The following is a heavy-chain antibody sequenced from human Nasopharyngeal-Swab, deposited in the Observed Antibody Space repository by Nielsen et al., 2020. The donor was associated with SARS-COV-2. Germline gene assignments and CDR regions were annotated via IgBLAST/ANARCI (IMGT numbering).Heavy chain of an antibody. CDR3: ARGQLGQNFDLWGGRLPDAFDI. Sequence: GSLRLSCAASGFTFSTYDMHWVRQVTGKPPEWISAIGSTGDTYYPGSVKGRFTISRDNAKNSLYLQMNSLRAEDTAVYYCARGQLGQNFDLWGGRLPDAFDIWGQGTMVTVSS. V-gene: IGHV3-13*01. J-gene: IGHJ3*02. CDR2: IGSTGDT. CDR1: GFTFSTYD. D-gene: IGHD3-3*01.